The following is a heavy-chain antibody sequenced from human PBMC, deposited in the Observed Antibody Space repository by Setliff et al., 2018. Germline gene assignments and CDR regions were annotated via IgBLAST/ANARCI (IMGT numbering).Heavy chain of an antibody. V-gene: IGHV3-11*04. CDR3: AKSGYSYGYVFDY. CDR1: GFTFSDYY. J-gene: IGHJ4*02. CDR2: ISRGGNTI. D-gene: IGHD5-18*01. Sequence: PGGSLRLSCAASGFTFSDYYMTWIRQAPGKGLEWVSYISRGGNTIYYADSVRGRFTISRDNAKNSLFLQMNSLRAEDTAVYYCAKSGYSYGYVFDYWGQGTLVTVSS.